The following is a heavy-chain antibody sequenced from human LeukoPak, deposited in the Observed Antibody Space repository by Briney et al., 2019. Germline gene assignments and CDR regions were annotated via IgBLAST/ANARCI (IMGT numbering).Heavy chain of an antibody. V-gene: IGHV4-34*01. J-gene: IGHJ6*03. CDR3: ARGRRFTYYYDSSGYSANYYMDV. CDR2: INHSGST. D-gene: IGHD3-22*01. CDR1: GGSISFYY. Sequence: PSETLSLTCTVSGGSISFYYWSWIRQPPGKGLEWIGEINHSGSTDYNPSLKSRVTISGDTSKNQFSLKLSSVTAADTAVYYCARGRRFTYYYDSSGYSANYYMDVWGKGTTVTVSS.